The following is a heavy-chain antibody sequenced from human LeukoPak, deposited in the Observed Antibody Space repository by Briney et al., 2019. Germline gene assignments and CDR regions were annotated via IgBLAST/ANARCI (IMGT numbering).Heavy chain of an antibody. CDR1: GFTFSTYE. CDR2: ISSDGVST. Sequence: PGGSLRLSCAASGFTFSTYEMYWVRQAPGKGLEYVSVISSDGVSTYYANSVKGRFTISRDNSKNTLYPQMGSLRPEDMAVYYCAREGDYTSGWTSFDYWGQGTLVTVSS. V-gene: IGHV3-64*01. CDR3: AREGDYTSGWTSFDY. J-gene: IGHJ4*02. D-gene: IGHD6-19*01.